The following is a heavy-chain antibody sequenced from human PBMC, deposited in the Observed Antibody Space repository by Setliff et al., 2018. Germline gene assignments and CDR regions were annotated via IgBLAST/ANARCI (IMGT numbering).Heavy chain of an antibody. CDR2: IKQDGSDI. J-gene: IGHJ4*02. D-gene: IGHD6-6*01. Sequence: PGESLKISCVASGLPFSNSNMTWVRQAPGKGLEWVANIKQDGSDIYYVDSVKGRFTVSRDNAKNSLYLQMSSLRAEDTAVYYCARWTARAVDYWGQGTLVTVSS. V-gene: IGHV3-7*03. CDR1: GLPFSNSN. CDR3: ARWTARAVDY.